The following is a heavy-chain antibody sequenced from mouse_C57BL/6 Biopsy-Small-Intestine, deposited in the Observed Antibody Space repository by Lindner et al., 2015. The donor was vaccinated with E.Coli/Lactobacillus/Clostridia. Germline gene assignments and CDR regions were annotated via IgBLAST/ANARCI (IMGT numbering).Heavy chain of an antibody. CDR3: AQTARAT. D-gene: IGHD3-2*01. J-gene: IGHJ3*02. Sequence: VQLQESGAELDKPGASVKMSCKASGYTFTSYWMHWVKQRPGQGLEWIGYINPNSDYTEYNQKFKDKATLTADKSSSTAYMQLSSLTSEDSAVYYCAQTARATWGQGTLVTVSA. V-gene: IGHV1-7*01. CDR2: INPNSDYT. CDR1: GYTFTSYW.